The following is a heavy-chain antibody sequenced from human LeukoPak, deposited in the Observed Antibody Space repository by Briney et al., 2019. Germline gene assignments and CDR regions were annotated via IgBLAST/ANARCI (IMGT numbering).Heavy chain of an antibody. D-gene: IGHD6-19*01. CDR1: GGSISSSSYY. V-gene: IGHV4-39*01. CDR3: AKHSSGWYQDY. J-gene: IGHJ4*02. Sequence: SETLSLTCTVSGGSISSSSYYWGWIRRPPGKGLEWIGSIYYSGSTYYNPSLKSRVTISVDTSKNQFSLKLSSVTAADTAVYYCAKHSSGWYQDYWGQGTLVTVSS. CDR2: IYYSGST.